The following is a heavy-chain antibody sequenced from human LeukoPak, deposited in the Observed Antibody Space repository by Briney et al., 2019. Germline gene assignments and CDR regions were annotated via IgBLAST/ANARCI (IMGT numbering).Heavy chain of an antibody. D-gene: IGHD3-22*01. CDR1: GFTFSSTT. CDR3: ARDDRYYYDYYYYYGMDV. V-gene: IGHV3-23*01. CDR2: ITAIDGRT. Sequence: GGSLRLSCVASGFTFSSTTMGWVRQAPGRGLEWVSSITAIDGRTYYADSVKGRFTISRDNSKNTLYLQMNSLRAEDTAVYYCARDDRYYYDYYYYYGMDVWGQGTTVTVSS. J-gene: IGHJ6*02.